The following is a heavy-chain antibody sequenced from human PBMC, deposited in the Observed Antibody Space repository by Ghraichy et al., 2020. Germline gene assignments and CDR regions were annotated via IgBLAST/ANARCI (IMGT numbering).Heavy chain of an antibody. CDR2: ISYDGSNK. CDR1: GFTFSSYA. CDR3: ARDSSGWYFFLSY. D-gene: IGHD6-19*01. Sequence: GGSLRLSCAASGFTFSSYAMHWVRQAPGKGLEWVAVISYDGSNKYYADSVKGRFTISRDNSKNTLYLQMNSLRAEDTAVYYCARDSSGWYFFLSYWGQGTLVTVSS. J-gene: IGHJ4*02. V-gene: IGHV3-30*01.